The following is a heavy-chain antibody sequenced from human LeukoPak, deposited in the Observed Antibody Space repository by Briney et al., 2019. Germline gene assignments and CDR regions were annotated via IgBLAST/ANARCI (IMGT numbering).Heavy chain of an antibody. D-gene: IGHD6-19*01. CDR1: GFSFSDYA. CDR3: AKDRYCSGGLCYADAFDV. Sequence: GGPLRLSCAASGFSFSDYAMAWVRQAPGKGLQWVSDITGSGTRTDHADSVRGRFIISRDNSKNELYLQMNSLRVEDTAIYFCAKDRYCSGGLCYADAFDVWGQGIMVTVSS. CDR2: ITGSGTRT. J-gene: IGHJ3*01. V-gene: IGHV3-23*01.